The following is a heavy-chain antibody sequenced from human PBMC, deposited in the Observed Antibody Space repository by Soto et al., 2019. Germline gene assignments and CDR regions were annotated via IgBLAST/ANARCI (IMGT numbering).Heavy chain of an antibody. Sequence: SETLSLTCTVSGGSISSGDYYWSWIRQPPGKGLEWIGYIYYSGSTYYNPSLKSRVTISVDTSKNQFSLKLSSVTAADTAVYFCSRWAVADFDYWGQGTLVTVSS. CDR2: IYYSGST. CDR1: GGSISSGDYY. V-gene: IGHV4-30-4*01. J-gene: IGHJ4*02. CDR3: SRWAVADFDY. D-gene: IGHD5-12*01.